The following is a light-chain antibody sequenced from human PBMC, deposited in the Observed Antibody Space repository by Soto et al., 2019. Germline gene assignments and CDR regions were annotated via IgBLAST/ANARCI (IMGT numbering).Light chain of an antibody. CDR2: VTS. Sequence: EIVLTQSPGTLSLSPGERATLSCRASQSVSSSYLAWYQQKPGQAPRLLIYVTSSRASGIPDRFSGSGSGTDLTLTISRLEPEDFAVYYCQQYGSSPPEYTFGQGTKLEIK. J-gene: IGKJ2*01. CDR1: QSVSSSY. V-gene: IGKV3-20*01. CDR3: QQYGSSPPEYT.